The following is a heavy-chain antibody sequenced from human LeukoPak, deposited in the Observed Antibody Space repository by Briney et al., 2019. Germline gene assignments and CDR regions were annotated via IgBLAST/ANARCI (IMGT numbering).Heavy chain of an antibody. V-gene: IGHV1-18*01. CDR3: AREELVGYSYGNYYYYYGMDV. CDR2: ISAYNGNT. D-gene: IGHD5-18*01. J-gene: IGHJ6*02. Sequence: ASVKVSCKASGYTFTSYGISWVRQAPGQGLEWMGWISAYNGNTNYAQKLQGRVTMTTDTSTSTAYMELRSLRSDDTAVYYCAREELVGYSYGNYYYYYGMDVWGQGTTVTVSS. CDR1: GYTFTSYG.